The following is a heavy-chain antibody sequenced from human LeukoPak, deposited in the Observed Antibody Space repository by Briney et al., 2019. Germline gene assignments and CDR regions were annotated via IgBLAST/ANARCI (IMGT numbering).Heavy chain of an antibody. CDR3: ARGGVFDWQPDAFDI. J-gene: IGHJ3*02. D-gene: IGHD3-9*01. V-gene: IGHV4-61*02. CDR1: GGSISSGSYY. Sequence: SETLSLTCTVSGGSISSGSYYWSWIRQPAGKGLEWIGRIYTSGSTNYNPSLKSRVTISVDTSKNQFSLKLSSVTAADTAVYYCARGGVFDWQPDAFDIWGQGTMVTVSS. CDR2: IYTSGST.